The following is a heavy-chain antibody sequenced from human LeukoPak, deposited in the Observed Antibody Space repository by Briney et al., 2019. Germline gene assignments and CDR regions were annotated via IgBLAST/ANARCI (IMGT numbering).Heavy chain of an antibody. Sequence: SETLSLTCTVSGGSISSYYWSWIRQPPGKGLEWIGYIYYSGSTNYNPSLKSRVTISVDTSKNQFSLKLSSVTAADTAVYYCARAGYDFWSGHLPLDVWGQGTTVTVSS. CDR2: IYYSGST. V-gene: IGHV4-59*01. CDR1: GGSISSYY. CDR3: ARAGYDFWSGHLPLDV. D-gene: IGHD3-3*01. J-gene: IGHJ6*02.